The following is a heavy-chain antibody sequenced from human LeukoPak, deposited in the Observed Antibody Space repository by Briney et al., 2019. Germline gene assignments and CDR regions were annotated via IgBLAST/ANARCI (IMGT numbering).Heavy chain of an antibody. D-gene: IGHD3-3*01. V-gene: IGHV3-23*01. CDR1: GFTFSSYA. CDR3: AKDQPLLRFLEWLPRLACFDY. J-gene: IGHJ4*02. Sequence: SGGSLRPSCAASGFTFSSYAMSWVRQAPGKGLEWVSAISVSGGSTYYADSVKGRFTISRDNSKNTLYLQMNSLRDEDTTVYYCAKDQPLLRFLEWLPRLACFDYWGQGTLVTVSS. CDR2: ISVSGGST.